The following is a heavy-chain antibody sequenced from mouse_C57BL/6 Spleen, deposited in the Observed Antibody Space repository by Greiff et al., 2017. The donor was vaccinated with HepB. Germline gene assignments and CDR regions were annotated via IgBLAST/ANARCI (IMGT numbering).Heavy chain of an antibody. CDR1: GFSFNTYA. CDR3: VRQGGLYYGNYDTVWYFDV. Sequence: EVKLLESGGGLVQPKGSLKLSCAASGFSFNTYAMNWVRQAPGKGLEWVARIRSKSNNYATYYADSVKDRFTISRDDSESMLYLQMNNLKTEDTAMYYCVRQGGLYYGNYDTVWYFDVWGTVTTVTVSS. J-gene: IGHJ1*03. CDR2: IRSKSNNYAT. V-gene: IGHV10-1*01. D-gene: IGHD2-1*01.